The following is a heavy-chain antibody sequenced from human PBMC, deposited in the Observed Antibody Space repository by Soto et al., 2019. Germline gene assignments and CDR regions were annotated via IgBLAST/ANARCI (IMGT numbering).Heavy chain of an antibody. D-gene: IGHD3-9*01. CDR2: INSAGSII. Sequence: EVQLVQSGGALAQPGGSLRLSCAASGFTPSRLSMNWVRQAPGKGLEWISYINSAGSIIYYADSVKGRFTISRDNAKNSRYLQMNSLRAEDTAVYYCATGTDFGWLDNPHHALDIWGQGTMVTVSS. CDR3: ATGTDFGWLDNPHHALDI. V-gene: IGHV3-48*01. CDR1: GFTPSRLS. J-gene: IGHJ3*02.